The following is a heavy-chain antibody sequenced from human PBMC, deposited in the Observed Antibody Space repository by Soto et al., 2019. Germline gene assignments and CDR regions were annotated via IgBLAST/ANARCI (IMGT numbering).Heavy chain of an antibody. D-gene: IGHD3-22*01. CDR2: ISAYSGNT. V-gene: IGHV1-18*04. J-gene: IGHJ4*02. CDR3: ARRAPYYDSSGYYYTFDY. Sequence: GASVKVSCKASGYTFTSYGISWVRQAPGQGLEWMGWISAYSGNTNYAQKLQGRGTMTTDTSTSTAYMELRSLRSDDTAVYYCARRAPYYDSSGYYYTFDYWGQGTLVTVSS. CDR1: GYTFTSYG.